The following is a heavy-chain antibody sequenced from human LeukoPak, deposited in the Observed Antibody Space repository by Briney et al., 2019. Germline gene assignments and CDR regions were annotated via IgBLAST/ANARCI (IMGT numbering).Heavy chain of an antibody. Sequence: PGGSLRLSCAASGFTFSSYAMSWVRQAPGKGLEWVSAISGSGGSTYYADSVKGRFTISRDNSKNTLYLQMNSLRAEDAAVYYCAKSKYPERYCSGGSCYGRPFDYWGQGTLVTVSS. CDR1: GFTFSSYA. D-gene: IGHD2-15*01. CDR2: ISGSGGST. CDR3: AKSKYPERYCSGGSCYGRPFDY. J-gene: IGHJ4*02. V-gene: IGHV3-23*01.